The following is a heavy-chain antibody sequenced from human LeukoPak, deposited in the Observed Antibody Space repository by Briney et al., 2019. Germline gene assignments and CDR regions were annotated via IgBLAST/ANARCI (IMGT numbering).Heavy chain of an antibody. CDR2: ISSSSSTI. D-gene: IGHD4-23*01. V-gene: IGHV3-48*04. CDR3: ARDAVDYFDY. Sequence: GGSLRLSCAASGFTFSSHAMSWVRQAPGKGLEWVSYISSSSSTIYYADSVKGRFTISRDNAKNSLYLQMNSLRAEDTAVYYCARDAVDYFDYWGQGTLVTVSS. CDR1: GFTFSSHA. J-gene: IGHJ4*02.